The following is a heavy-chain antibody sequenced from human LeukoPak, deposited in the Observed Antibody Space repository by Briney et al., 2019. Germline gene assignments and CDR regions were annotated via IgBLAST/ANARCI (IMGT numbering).Heavy chain of an antibody. CDR1: GFTFSTYW. CDR2: INSDGSST. J-gene: IGHJ4*02. Sequence: GGSLRLPCAASGFTFSTYWMHWVRQVPGKGLVWVSRINSDGSSTNYADSVKGRFTISRDNAKNTLYLQMNSLRAEDTAVYYCARSGYSGYVWGQGTLVTVSS. D-gene: IGHD5-12*01. CDR3: ARSGYSGYV. V-gene: IGHV3-74*01.